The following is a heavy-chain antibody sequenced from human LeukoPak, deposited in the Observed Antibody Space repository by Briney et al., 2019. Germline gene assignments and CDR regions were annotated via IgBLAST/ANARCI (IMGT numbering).Heavy chain of an antibody. CDR2: ISSSGSSR. CDR1: GFTFSDYY. D-gene: IGHD5-24*01. V-gene: IGHV3-11*01. J-gene: IGHJ6*02. Sequence: PGGSLRLSCAASGFTFSDYYMSWIRLAPGKGLELVSYISSSGSSRYDADSVKGRFIISRDNAKKSLYLQMNSLRAEDTAVYYCARLGRRDGYPPKYYYGMDVWGQGTTVTVSS. CDR3: ARLGRRDGYPPKYYYGMDV.